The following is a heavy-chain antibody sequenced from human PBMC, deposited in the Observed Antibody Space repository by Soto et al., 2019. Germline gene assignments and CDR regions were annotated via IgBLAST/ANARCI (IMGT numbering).Heavy chain of an antibody. Sequence: SVKVSCKASGGTFSSYAISWVRQAPGQGLEWMGGIIPIFGTANYAQKFQGRVTITADESTSTAYMELSSLRAEDTAVYYCARDTGRGYRYGYYFDYWGQGTLVTVSS. J-gene: IGHJ4*02. V-gene: IGHV1-69*13. D-gene: IGHD5-18*01. CDR1: GGTFSSYA. CDR2: IIPIFGTA. CDR3: ARDTGRGYRYGYYFDY.